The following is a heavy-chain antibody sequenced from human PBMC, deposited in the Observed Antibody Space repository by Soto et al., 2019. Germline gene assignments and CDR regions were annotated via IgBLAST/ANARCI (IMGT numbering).Heavy chain of an antibody. D-gene: IGHD2-21*02. J-gene: IGHJ4*02. Sequence: ASVKVSCKAPCYTFTSYAMHLLRQAPGQRLEWMGWINAGNGNTKYSQKFQGRVTITRDTSASTAYMELSSLRSEDTAVYYCARSIVVVTALDYWGQGTLVTVSS. CDR3: ARSIVVVTALDY. V-gene: IGHV1-3*01. CDR2: INAGNGNT. CDR1: CYTFTSYA.